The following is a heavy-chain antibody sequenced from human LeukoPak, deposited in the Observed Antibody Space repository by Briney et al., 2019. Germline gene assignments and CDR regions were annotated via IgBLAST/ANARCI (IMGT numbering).Heavy chain of an antibody. CDR2: ISYGGST. Sequence: SETLSLTCTVSGGSISRNEYYWGWIRQPPGRGLEWIGSISYGGSTFCNPSLKSRVTISVDASKSQFSLKLSSVTAADTAVFYSVRHVRLFHFDYWGQGTLVTVSS. CDR1: GGSISRNEYY. CDR3: VRHVRLFHFDY. D-gene: IGHD3-22*01. V-gene: IGHV4-39*01. J-gene: IGHJ4*02.